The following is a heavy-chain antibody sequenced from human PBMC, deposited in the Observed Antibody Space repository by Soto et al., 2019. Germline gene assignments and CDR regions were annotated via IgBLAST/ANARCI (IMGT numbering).Heavy chain of an antibody. Sequence: QLQLQESGSGLVKPSQTLSLTCAVSGGSISSGGYSWSWIRQPPGKGLEWIGYIYHSGSTYYNPSLKSRVTISVDRSKNQLSLKLSSVTAADTAVYYCARDGSGSYYYYFDYWGQGTLVTVSS. CDR3: ARDGSGSYYYYFDY. J-gene: IGHJ4*02. V-gene: IGHV4-30-2*01. CDR1: GGSISSGGYS. D-gene: IGHD3-10*01. CDR2: IYHSGST.